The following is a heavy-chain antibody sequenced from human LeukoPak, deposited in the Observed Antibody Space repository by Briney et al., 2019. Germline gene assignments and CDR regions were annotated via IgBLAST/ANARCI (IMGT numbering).Heavy chain of an antibody. CDR2: ISAYNGNT. CDR3: AILNDYVSGSYYNQLTDAFDI. Sequence: ASVKVSCKASGYTFTSYGISWVRRAPGQGLEWMGWISAYNGNTNYAQKLQGRVTMTTDTSTSTAYMELRSLRSDDTAVYYCAILNDYVSGSYYNQLTDAFDIWGQGTMGTVSS. D-gene: IGHD3-10*01. J-gene: IGHJ3*02. V-gene: IGHV1-18*01. CDR1: GYTFTSYG.